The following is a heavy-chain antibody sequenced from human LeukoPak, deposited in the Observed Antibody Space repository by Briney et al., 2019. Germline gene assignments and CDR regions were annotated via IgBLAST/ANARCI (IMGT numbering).Heavy chain of an antibody. CDR3: ARPMISVMSLGADF. CDR1: GFTFRNYW. CDR2: ISSDGSST. V-gene: IGHV3-74*01. D-gene: IGHD3/OR15-3a*01. Sequence: GGSLRLSCAVSGFTFRNYWMHWVRQAPGKGLVWVSCISSDGSSTNYADSVKGRFSISRDNAKNTLYLHMDSLRVEDTAQYYCARPMISVMSLGADFWGQGSLVTVSS. J-gene: IGHJ4*02.